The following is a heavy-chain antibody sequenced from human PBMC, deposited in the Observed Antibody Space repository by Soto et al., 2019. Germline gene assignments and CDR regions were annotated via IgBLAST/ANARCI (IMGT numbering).Heavy chain of an antibody. J-gene: IGHJ4*02. CDR1: GYTFTSYG. D-gene: IGHD3-22*01. Sequence: GASVKVSCKXSGYTFTSYGISWVRQAPGQGLEWMGWITSNNVNTNYAQKFQGRVTMTTDTSTATAYMELRSLRSDDTAVYYCARDMGGYYFEPNDYWGQGTLVTVSS. CDR2: ITSNNVNT. V-gene: IGHV1-18*01. CDR3: ARDMGGYYFEPNDY.